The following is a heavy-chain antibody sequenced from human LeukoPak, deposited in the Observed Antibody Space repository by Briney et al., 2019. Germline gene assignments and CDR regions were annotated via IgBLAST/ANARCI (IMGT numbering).Heavy chain of an antibody. J-gene: IGHJ6*02. Sequence: GSLRLSCAASGFTFSSYAMHWVRQAPGKGLEWVAVISYDGSNKYYADSVKGRFTTSRDNSKNTLYLQMNSLRAEDTAVYYCARDRGVVTTYYYGMDVWGQGTTVTVSS. V-gene: IGHV3-30-3*01. D-gene: IGHD2-15*01. CDR1: GFTFSSYA. CDR3: ARDRGVVTTYYYGMDV. CDR2: ISYDGSNK.